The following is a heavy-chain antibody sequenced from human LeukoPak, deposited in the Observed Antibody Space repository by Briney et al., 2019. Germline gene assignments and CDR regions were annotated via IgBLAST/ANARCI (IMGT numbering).Heavy chain of an antibody. CDR1: GGSISSYY. CDR3: ARVQYYYGSGSYRGYYYMDV. D-gene: IGHD3-10*01. V-gene: IGHV4-59*01. J-gene: IGHJ6*03. CDR2: IYYSGST. Sequence: SETLSLTCTVSGGSISSYYWSWIRQPPGKGLEWIGYIYYSGSTNYNPSLKSRVTISVDTSKNQFSLKLSSVTAADTVVYYCARVQYYYGSGSYRGYYYMDVWGKGTTVTVSS.